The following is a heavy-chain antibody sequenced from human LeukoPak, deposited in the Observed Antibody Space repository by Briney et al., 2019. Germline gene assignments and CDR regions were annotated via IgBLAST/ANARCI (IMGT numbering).Heavy chain of an antibody. V-gene: IGHV3-48*02. CDR1: GFTFSTYS. CDR3: ARGISGQLVPQNWFDP. Sequence: GGSLRLTCAASGFTFSTYSMNWVRQAPGKGLERVSYISSGSSTIYYADSVKGRFTISRDNAKNSLYLQMNSLRDEDTAVYYCARGISGQLVPQNWFDPWGQGTLVTVSS. J-gene: IGHJ5*02. D-gene: IGHD6-13*01. CDR2: ISSGSSTI.